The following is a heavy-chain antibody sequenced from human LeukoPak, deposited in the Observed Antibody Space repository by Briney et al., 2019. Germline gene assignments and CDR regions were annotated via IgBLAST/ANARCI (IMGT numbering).Heavy chain of an antibody. D-gene: IGHD3-9*01. V-gene: IGHV3-21*01. Sequence: GGSLRLSCAASGFTFSSYSMNWVRQAPGKGLEWVSSISSSSSYIYYADSVKGRFTISRDNAKNSLYLQMNSLRAEDTAVYYCARDRDVLRYFDGYGMDVWGQGTLVTVSS. CDR2: ISSSSSYI. CDR1: GFTFSSYS. CDR3: ARDRDVLRYFDGYGMDV. J-gene: IGHJ6*02.